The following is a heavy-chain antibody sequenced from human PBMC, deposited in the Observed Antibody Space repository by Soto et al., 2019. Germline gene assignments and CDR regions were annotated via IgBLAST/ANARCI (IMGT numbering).Heavy chain of an antibody. V-gene: IGHV3-15*04. Sequence: EVQLVESGGGLVKPGGSLRLSCAASGFTFSKAWMSWVRQAPGKGLDWVGGIESKTSGGTTDYAAPAKGRFAISREDSKKTLNLQMNSLKADDTAVYYCTTDPGGGVSARDVPDYWGQGTLVTVSS. CDR2: IESKTSGGTT. J-gene: IGHJ4*02. CDR3: TTDPGGGVSARDVPDY. CDR1: GFTFSKAW. D-gene: IGHD6-25*01.